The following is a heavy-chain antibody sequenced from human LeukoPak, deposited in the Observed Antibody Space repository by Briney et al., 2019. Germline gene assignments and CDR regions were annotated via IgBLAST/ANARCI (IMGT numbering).Heavy chain of an antibody. CDR3: ATRYESSGYYYWFNS. D-gene: IGHD3-22*01. V-gene: IGHV1-24*01. CDR2: FDPEDGET. CDR1: GYTFRELS. Sequence: GASVKVSCKASGYTFRELSMHWVRQGPGKGLEWMGGFDPEDGETIYAQKFQGRVTMTEDTSTGTAYMELSSLRSEDTAVYYCATRYESSGYYYWFNSWGQGTLVTVSS. J-gene: IGHJ5*01.